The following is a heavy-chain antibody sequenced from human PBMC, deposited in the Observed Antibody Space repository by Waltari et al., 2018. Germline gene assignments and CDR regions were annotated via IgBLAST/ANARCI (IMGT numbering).Heavy chain of an antibody. CDR1: EYTFTAYY. CDR2: INPDSGDT. Sequence: QIRLVQSGAEVKRPGASVKVSCKGIEYTFTAYYLHWVRRAHGQGLEWRGWINPDSGDTIYAQNFQGRVTITRDMSISTAYMELTRLWSDDTAIYYCARGGRFREFNYLDYWGQGSPVTVSS. D-gene: IGHD3-10*01. J-gene: IGHJ4*02. CDR3: ARGGRFREFNYLDY. V-gene: IGHV1-2*02.